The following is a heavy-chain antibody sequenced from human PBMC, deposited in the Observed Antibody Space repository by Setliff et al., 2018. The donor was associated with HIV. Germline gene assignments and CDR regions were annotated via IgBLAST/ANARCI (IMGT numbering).Heavy chain of an antibody. D-gene: IGHD1-26*01. CDR2: IYPTDSDT. Sequence: GESLKISCRGFGYNFNTYWIDWVRQMPGKGLEWMGTIYPTDSDTKYNPSFQGRVSISADRSIGTAYLQWSSLTASDTAMYYCIRRRRAPGTEDLEAVWGQGTLVTVSS. CDR1: GYNFNTYW. CDR3: IRRRRAPGTEDLEAV. V-gene: IGHV5-51*01. J-gene: IGHJ4*02.